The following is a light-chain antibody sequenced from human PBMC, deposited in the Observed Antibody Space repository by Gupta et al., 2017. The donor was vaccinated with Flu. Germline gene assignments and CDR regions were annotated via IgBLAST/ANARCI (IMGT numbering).Light chain of an antibody. Sequence: DIQMTQSPSSLSASVGDRVTITCRASQSIASYVNWYQQKLGEAPKLLIYVASNLQSGAPSRFSGSGSGTDFTLTISSLQPEDFATYYCQQSSTTPHTFGQGTKVEIK. CDR3: QQSSTTPHT. CDR2: VAS. J-gene: IGKJ1*01. V-gene: IGKV1-39*01. CDR1: QSIASY.